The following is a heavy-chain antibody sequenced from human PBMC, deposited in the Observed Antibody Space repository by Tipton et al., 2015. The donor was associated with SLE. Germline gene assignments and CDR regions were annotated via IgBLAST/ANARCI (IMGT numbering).Heavy chain of an antibody. CDR3: AVEDESLLFDP. CDR1: GGSISGYY. J-gene: IGHJ5*02. CDR2: IYYSGST. Sequence: TLSLTCTVSGGSISGYYWSWTRQPPGKGLEWIGYIYYSGSTYYNPSLKSRVTISVDTSKNQFSLKLSSVTAADTAVYYCAVEDESLLFDPWGQGTLVTVSS. D-gene: IGHD2-15*01. V-gene: IGHV4-59*08.